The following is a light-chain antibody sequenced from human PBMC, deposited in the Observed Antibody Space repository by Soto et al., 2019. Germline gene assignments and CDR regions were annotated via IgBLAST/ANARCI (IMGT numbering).Light chain of an antibody. CDR2: DVS. V-gene: IGLV2-14*03. CDR1: SSDIGGYDY. CDR3: TSYTSSTAVL. Sequence: QSVLTQPASVSGSPGPSITISCTGTSSDIGGYDYVSWYQQYPGRAPKLIIFDVSDRPSGISDRFSGSKSGNTASLTISGLQAEDEADYYCTSYTSSTAVLFGGGTKVTVL. J-gene: IGLJ2*01.